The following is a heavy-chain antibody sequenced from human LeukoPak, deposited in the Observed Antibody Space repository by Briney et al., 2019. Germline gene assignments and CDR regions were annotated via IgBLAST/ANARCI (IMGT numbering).Heavy chain of an antibody. J-gene: IGHJ4*02. V-gene: IGHV1-2*02. CDR2: MNPDSGVT. CDR1: GYSFTGYF. CDR3: ARNNGGTTNYFDY. Sequence: ASVKVSCKASGYSFTGYFIYWVRQAPGQGLQWMGWMNPDSGVTDYAQNFQGRVTMTRDTSISTAYMELSRLRSDDTALYFCARNNGGTTNYFDYWGQGTLVTVSS. D-gene: IGHD1-1*01.